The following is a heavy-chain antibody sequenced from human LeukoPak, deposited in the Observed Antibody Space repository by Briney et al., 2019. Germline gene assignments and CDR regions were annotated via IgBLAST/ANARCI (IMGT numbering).Heavy chain of an antibody. D-gene: IGHD1-14*01. Sequence: GGSLRLSCAASGFTISDYNMNWVRQAPGKGLEWISYISGTSSTISYADSVKGRFTISRDNAKNSLYLQMHSLRAEDTAVYYCARGLHITLSGWHCDLWGRGALVTVSS. CDR1: GFTISDYN. CDR3: ARGLHITLSGWHCDL. V-gene: IGHV3-48*04. J-gene: IGHJ2*01. CDR2: ISGTSSTI.